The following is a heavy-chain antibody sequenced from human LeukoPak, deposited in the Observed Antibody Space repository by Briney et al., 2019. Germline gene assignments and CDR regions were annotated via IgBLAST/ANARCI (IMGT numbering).Heavy chain of an antibody. Sequence: KPSETLSLTCAVYGGSFSGYYWSWIRQPPGKGLEWIGEINHSGSTNYNPSLKSRVTISVDTSKNQFSLKLSSVTAADTAVYYCARVPGSSYDSSGYYFLYYFDYWGQGTLVTVSS. CDR1: GGSFSGYY. J-gene: IGHJ4*02. CDR2: INHSGST. V-gene: IGHV4-34*01. D-gene: IGHD3-22*01. CDR3: ARVPGSSYDSSGYYFLYYFDY.